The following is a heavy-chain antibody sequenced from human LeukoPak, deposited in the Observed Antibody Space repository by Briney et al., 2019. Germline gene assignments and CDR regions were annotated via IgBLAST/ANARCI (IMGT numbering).Heavy chain of an antibody. V-gene: IGHV1-2*02. Sequence: GASVKVSCKASGYTFTGYYMHWVRQAPGQGLEWMGWINPNSGGTNYAQKFQGRVTMTRDTSISTVYMEMSRLRSDDTAVYYCARSGGGGSGSFSDYWGQGTLVTVSS. CDR1: GYTFTGYY. CDR2: INPNSGGT. CDR3: ARSGGGGSGSFSDY. J-gene: IGHJ4*02. D-gene: IGHD3-10*01.